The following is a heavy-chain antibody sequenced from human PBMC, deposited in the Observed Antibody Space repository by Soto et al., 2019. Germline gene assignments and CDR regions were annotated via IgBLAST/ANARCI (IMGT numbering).Heavy chain of an antibody. J-gene: IGHJ4*02. D-gene: IGHD3-22*01. CDR2: IIPIFGTA. CDR1: GGTFSSYA. V-gene: IGHV1-69*13. CDR3: AREPPHYYDSSGSFDY. Sequence: ASVKVSCKASGGTFSSYAISWVRQAPGQGLEWMGGIIPIFGTANYAQKFQGRVTITADESTSTAYMELSSLRSEDTAVYYCAREPPHYYDSSGSFDYWGQGTLVTVSS.